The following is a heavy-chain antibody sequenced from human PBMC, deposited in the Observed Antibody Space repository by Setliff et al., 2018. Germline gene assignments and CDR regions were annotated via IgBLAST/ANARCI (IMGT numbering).Heavy chain of an antibody. CDR1: GGTFSSYA. D-gene: IGHD3-3*01. J-gene: IGHJ5*02. CDR2: FIPIFGTA. Sequence: ASVKVSCKASGGTFSSYAISWVRQAPGQGLEWMGGFIPIFGTANYAQKFQGRVTITADESTSTAYMELSSLRSEETAVYYCASNYDVHLYNWFDPWGQGTLVTVSS. V-gene: IGHV1-69*13. CDR3: ASNYDVHLYNWFDP.